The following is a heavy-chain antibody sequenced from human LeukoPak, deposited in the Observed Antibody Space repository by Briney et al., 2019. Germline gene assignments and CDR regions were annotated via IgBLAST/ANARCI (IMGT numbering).Heavy chain of an antibody. CDR2: INGDGSRR. Sequence: GGSLRLSCAASGFIFTSRWMFWVRQVPGKGLVWVSRINGDGSRREYADSVKGRFTISRDNAKNTLYLQMNSLSAEDTGLYYCVRDPRGDGNSTFGYWGQGTLVTVSS. CDR1: GFIFTSRW. V-gene: IGHV3-74*01. J-gene: IGHJ4*02. D-gene: IGHD4-23*01. CDR3: VRDPRGDGNSTFGY.